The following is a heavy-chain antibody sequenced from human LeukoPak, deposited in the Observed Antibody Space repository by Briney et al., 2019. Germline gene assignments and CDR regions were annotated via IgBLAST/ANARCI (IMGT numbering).Heavy chain of an antibody. J-gene: IGHJ4*02. V-gene: IGHV4-59*02. CDR1: GGSVSGYY. Sequence: SETLSLTCTVSGGSVSGYYWTWIRQPPGKGLEWIGYIYYSGSTNYNPSLTSRVTISVDTSKNQFSLNLTSVTAADTAVYYCARADSSGYYSYFDYGGQGTVVSVSS. D-gene: IGHD3-22*01. CDR3: ARADSSGYYSYFDY. CDR2: IYYSGST.